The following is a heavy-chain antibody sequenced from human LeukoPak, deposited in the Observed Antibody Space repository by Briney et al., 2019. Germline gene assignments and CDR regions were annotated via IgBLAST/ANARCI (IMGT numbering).Heavy chain of an antibody. CDR1: GGSISSSSYY. Sequence: SETLSLTCTVSGGSISSSSYYWGWIRQPPGKGLEWIGSIYYSGSTYYNPSLKSRVTISVDTSKNQFSLKLSSVTAADTAVYYCARVRSGYSYGLNWFDPWGQGTLVTVSS. D-gene: IGHD5-18*01. CDR2: IYYSGST. CDR3: ARVRSGYSYGLNWFDP. J-gene: IGHJ5*02. V-gene: IGHV4-39*07.